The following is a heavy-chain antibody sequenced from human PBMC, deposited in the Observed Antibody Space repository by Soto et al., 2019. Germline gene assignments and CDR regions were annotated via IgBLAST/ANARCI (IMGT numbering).Heavy chain of an antibody. V-gene: IGHV1-69*13. D-gene: IGHD3-22*01. CDR3: AREDSSGYYPRNWFDP. CDR2: IIPIFGTA. CDR1: GGTFSSYA. J-gene: IGHJ5*02. Sequence: SVKVSCKASGGTFSSYAISWVRQAPGQGLEWMGGIIPIFGTANYAQKFQGRVTITADESTSTAYMELSSLRSEDTAVYYCAREDSSGYYPRNWFDPWGQGTLVTVSS.